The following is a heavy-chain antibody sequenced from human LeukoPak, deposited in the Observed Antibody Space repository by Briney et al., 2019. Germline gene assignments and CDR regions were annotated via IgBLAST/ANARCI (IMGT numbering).Heavy chain of an antibody. CDR3: ARVYDSSGYYYGAGYFDL. Sequence: SVKVSCKASGGTFSSYAISWVRQAPGQGLEWMGRIIPIFGTANYAQKFQGRVTITADESTSTAYMELSSLRSEDTAVYYCARVYDSSGYYYGAGYFDLWGRGTLVTVSS. D-gene: IGHD3-22*01. CDR1: GGTFSSYA. V-gene: IGHV1-69*15. J-gene: IGHJ2*01. CDR2: IIPIFGTA.